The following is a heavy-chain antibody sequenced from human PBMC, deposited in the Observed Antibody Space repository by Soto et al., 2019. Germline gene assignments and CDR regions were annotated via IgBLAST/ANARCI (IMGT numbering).Heavy chain of an antibody. D-gene: IGHD6-6*01. CDR3: ARDPLGYSSSHCFDQ. J-gene: IGHJ4*02. Sequence: QVQLQESGPGLVKPSETLSVTCSVSGASVSSGSHYWSWIRQSPGKGLEWIGFIYYSGSTNYNPSLKSRVTISVDTSKKQFSLKVSSVTAADTAVYFCARDPLGYSSSHCFDQWGQGTLVTVSS. CDR2: IYYSGST. V-gene: IGHV4-61*01. CDR1: GASVSSGSHY.